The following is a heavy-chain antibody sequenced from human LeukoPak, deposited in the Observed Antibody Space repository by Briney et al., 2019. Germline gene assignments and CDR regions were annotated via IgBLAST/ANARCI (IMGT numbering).Heavy chain of an antibody. CDR3: AGVGYDFWSGYYSFDY. CDR2: IYTSGST. J-gene: IGHJ4*02. D-gene: IGHD3-3*01. V-gene: IGHV4-4*07. Sequence: SETLSLTCTVSGGSISSYYWSWIRQPAGKGLEWIGRIYTSGSTNYNPSLKSRVTMSVDTSKNQFSLKLSSVTAADTAVYYCAGVGYDFWSGYYSFDYWGQGTLVTVSS. CDR1: GGSISSYY.